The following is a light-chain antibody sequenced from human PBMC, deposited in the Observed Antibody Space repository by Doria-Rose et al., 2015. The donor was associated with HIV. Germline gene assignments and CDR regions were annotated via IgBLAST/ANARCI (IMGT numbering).Light chain of an antibody. Sequence: TQSLSFLSASVGVRVTITCRASQGISRYLAWYQQKPGKAPTLLIFGASTLQSGVPSRFSGSGSGTEFTLTISSLQPEDFATYYCQQFDSFPRTFGQGTKVELK. V-gene: IGKV1-9*01. CDR2: GAS. J-gene: IGKJ1*01. CDR1: QGISRY. CDR3: QQFDSFPRT.